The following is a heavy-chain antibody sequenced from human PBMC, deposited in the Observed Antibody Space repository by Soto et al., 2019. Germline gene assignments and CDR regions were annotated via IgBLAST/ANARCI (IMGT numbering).Heavy chain of an antibody. J-gene: IGHJ3*02. V-gene: IGHV4-31*02. D-gene: IGHD3-9*01. Sequence: QVRLQEWGPGLVKPSQTLSLKCSVSGGSITTGGRYWSWFRQLPGQGLVWIVDISTLGNTYYNASLKIRSIISVEAAKNQFSLKLSSVTAADTAGYYCAPALVLTGGDGFEIWGQGRLVTVSS. CDR1: GGSITTGGRY. CDR3: APALVLTGGDGFEI. CDR2: ISTLGNT.